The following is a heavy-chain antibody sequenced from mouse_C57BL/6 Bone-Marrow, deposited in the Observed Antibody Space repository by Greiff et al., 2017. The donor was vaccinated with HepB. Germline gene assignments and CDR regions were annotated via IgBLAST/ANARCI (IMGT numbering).Heavy chain of an antibody. J-gene: IGHJ4*01. CDR2: INPGSGGT. CDR1: GYAFTNYL. Sequence: VQLQQSGAELVRPGPSVKVSCKASGYAFTNYLIEWVKQRPGQGLEWIGVINPGSGGTNYNEKFKGKATLTADKSSSTAYMQLSSLTSEDSAVYFCARDYDGYYLYAMDYWGQGTSVTVSS. V-gene: IGHV1-54*01. CDR3: ARDYDGYYLYAMDY. D-gene: IGHD2-3*01.